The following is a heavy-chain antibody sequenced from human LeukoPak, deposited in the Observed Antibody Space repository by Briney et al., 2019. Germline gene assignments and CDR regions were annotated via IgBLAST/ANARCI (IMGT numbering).Heavy chain of an antibody. D-gene: IGHD2/OR15-2a*01. Sequence: SETLSLTCTVSGGPISSGGYYWSWIRQHPGKGLEWIGYIYYSGSTYYNPSLKSRVTISVDTSKNQFSLKLSSVTAADTAVYYCARVQSPTAPRSIYFDYWGQGTLVTVSS. CDR2: IYYSGST. V-gene: IGHV4-31*03. CDR3: ARVQSPTAPRSIYFDY. J-gene: IGHJ4*02. CDR1: GGPISSGGYY.